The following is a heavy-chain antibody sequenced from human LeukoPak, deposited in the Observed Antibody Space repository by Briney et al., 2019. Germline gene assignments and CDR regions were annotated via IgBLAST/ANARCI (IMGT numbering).Heavy chain of an antibody. CDR2: INPSGGST. V-gene: IGHV1-46*01. J-gene: IGHJ4*02. D-gene: IGHD2-15*01. Sequence: ASVKVSCKASGYTFTSYYMHWVRQTPGQGLEWMGIINPSGGSTSYAQKFQGRVTITRDTSTSTVYMELSSLRSEDTAVYYCARDEGYCSGGSCYSGIYWGQGTLVTVSS. CDR3: ARDEGYCSGGSCYSGIY. CDR1: GYTFTSYY.